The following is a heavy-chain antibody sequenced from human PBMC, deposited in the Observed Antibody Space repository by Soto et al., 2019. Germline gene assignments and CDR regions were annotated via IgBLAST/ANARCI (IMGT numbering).Heavy chain of an antibody. CDR1: GYTFTSYG. CDR3: AIPTYYYDSSGHSNDAFDI. Sequence: QVQLVQSGAEVKKPGASVKVSCKASGYTFTSYGISWVRQAPGQGLEWMGWISAYNGNTNYAQKLQGRVTMTTDTSTSTAYMELRSMRSDDTAVYYCAIPTYYYDSSGHSNDAFDIWGQGTMVTVSS. CDR2: ISAYNGNT. J-gene: IGHJ3*02. V-gene: IGHV1-18*01. D-gene: IGHD3-22*01.